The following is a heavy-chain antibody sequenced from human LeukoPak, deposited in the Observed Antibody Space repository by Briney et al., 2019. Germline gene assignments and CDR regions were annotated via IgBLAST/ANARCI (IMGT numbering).Heavy chain of an antibody. Sequence: SETLSLTCTVSGGSISSGDYYWSWIRQPPGKGLEWIGYIYYSGSTYYNPSLKSRVTISVDTSKNQFSLKLSSVTAADTAVYYCARADIVAVPGGFYFDYWGQGTLVTVSS. CDR2: IYYSGST. CDR1: GGSISSGDYY. D-gene: IGHD2-2*01. J-gene: IGHJ4*02. V-gene: IGHV4-30-4*08. CDR3: ARADIVAVPGGFYFDY.